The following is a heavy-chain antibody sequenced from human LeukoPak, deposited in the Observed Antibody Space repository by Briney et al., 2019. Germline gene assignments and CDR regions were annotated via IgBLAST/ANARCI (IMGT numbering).Heavy chain of an antibody. D-gene: IGHD5-18*01. J-gene: IGHJ4*02. CDR1: GFTLGGHD. CDR3: VREARGYHYTYFDY. Sequence: GGSLRLSCTASGFTLGGHDMHWVRQTTREGLKWVAAVSSGHHAFYGGSVKGRFTVSREDGKNSLYLQMNSLRAGDTAVYYCVREARGYHYTYFDYWGQGSLVTVSS. V-gene: IGHV3-13*01. CDR2: VSSGHHA.